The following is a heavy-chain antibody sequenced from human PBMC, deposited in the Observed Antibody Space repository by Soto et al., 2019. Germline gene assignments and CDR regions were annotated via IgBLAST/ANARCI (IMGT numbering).Heavy chain of an antibody. Sequence: GASVKVSCKASGGTFSSYAISWVRQAPGQGLEWMGGIIPIFGTANYAQKFQGRVTITADESTSTAYMELSSLRSEDTAVYYCARATRAQQLDLDYWGQGTLVTVSS. V-gene: IGHV1-69*13. CDR1: GGTFSSYA. CDR3: ARATRAQQLDLDY. D-gene: IGHD6-13*01. J-gene: IGHJ4*02. CDR2: IIPIFGTA.